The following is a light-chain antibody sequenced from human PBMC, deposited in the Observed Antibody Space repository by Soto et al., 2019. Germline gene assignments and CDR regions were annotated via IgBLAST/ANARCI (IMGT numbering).Light chain of an antibody. CDR2: KAS. V-gene: IGKV1-5*03. Sequence: DIQMTQSPSTLSASVGDRVTITCRASQDISNWLAWYQQKPGKAPNLLIYKASTLDSGVPSRFSGSGSGTEFTLTINSLQPDDFATYYCQQYHIYSGTFGQGTKVDIK. CDR3: QQYHIYSGT. CDR1: QDISNW. J-gene: IGKJ1*01.